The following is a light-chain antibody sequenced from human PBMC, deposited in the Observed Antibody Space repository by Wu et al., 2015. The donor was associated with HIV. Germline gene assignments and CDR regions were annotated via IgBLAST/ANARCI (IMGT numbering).Light chain of an antibody. Sequence: EIVLTQSPGTLSLSPGERATLSCRASQSVSSSYFAWYQQKPGQAPRLLIYDASNRASGIPVRFSGSGSETDFTLTISGLEPEDFAVYYCQQSDNGPLTFGQGTRLEIK. CDR2: DAS. CDR3: QQSDNGPLT. J-gene: IGKJ5*01. CDR1: QSVSSSY. V-gene: IGKV3D-20*02.